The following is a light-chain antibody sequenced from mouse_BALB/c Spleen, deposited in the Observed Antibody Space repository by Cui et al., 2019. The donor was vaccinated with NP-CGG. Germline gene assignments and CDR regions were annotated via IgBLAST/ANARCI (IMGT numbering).Light chain of an antibody. CDR3: ALWYSNHWV. J-gene: IGLJ1*01. CDR2: GIN. V-gene: IGLV1*01. CDR1: TGAVITSNY. Sequence: VVIQESSLTTSPGETVTLTCRSSTGAVITSNYANWVQEKPDHLFTGLIGGINNRAPGVPARFSGSLIGDKAALTITGAQTEDEAIYFCALWYSNHWVFGGGTKLTVL.